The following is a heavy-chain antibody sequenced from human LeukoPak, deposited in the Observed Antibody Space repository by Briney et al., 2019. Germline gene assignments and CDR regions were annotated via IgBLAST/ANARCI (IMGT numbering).Heavy chain of an antibody. J-gene: IGHJ4*02. V-gene: IGHV3-21*01. CDR2: ISSSSSYI. CDR1: GFTFSSYS. D-gene: IGHD3-10*01. Sequence: GGSLRLSCAASGFTFSSYSMNWVRQAPGKGLEWVSSISSSSSYIYYADSVKGRFTISRDNAKNPLYLQMNSLRAEDTAVYYCARYDLVGSGSYNYWGQGTLVTVSS. CDR3: ARYDLVGSGSYNY.